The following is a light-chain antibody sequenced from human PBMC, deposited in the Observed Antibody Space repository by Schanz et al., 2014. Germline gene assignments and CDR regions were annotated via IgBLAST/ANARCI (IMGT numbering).Light chain of an antibody. V-gene: IGLV2-23*01. CDR2: EGS. CDR1: SSDVGSYNL. Sequence: QSALTQPASVSGSPGQSITISCTGTSSDVGSYNLVSWYQQNPGKAPKLMIYEGSKRPSGVSNRFSGSKSGNTASLTISGLQAEDEADYYCCSYAGSYYVFGTGTKLTVL. J-gene: IGLJ1*01. CDR3: CSYAGSYYV.